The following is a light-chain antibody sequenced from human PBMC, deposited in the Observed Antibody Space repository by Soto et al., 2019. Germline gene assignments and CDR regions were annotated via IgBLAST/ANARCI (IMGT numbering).Light chain of an antibody. V-gene: IGLV2-23*02. Sequence: QSVLTQPASVSGSPGQSITISCTGTSSDVGSYNLVSWYQQHPGKAPKLMIYEVSKRPSGVSNRFSGSKSGNTASLTISGLQAEDGADYYCCSYAGSSTHVFGTGTKLTVL. CDR3: CSYAGSSTHV. CDR2: EVS. J-gene: IGLJ1*01. CDR1: SSDVGSYNL.